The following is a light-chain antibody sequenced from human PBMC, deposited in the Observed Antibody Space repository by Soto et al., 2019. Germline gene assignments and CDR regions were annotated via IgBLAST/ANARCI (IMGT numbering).Light chain of an antibody. CDR2: KAS. V-gene: IGKV1-5*03. J-gene: IGKJ2*01. CDR3: QHYSTYPYT. Sequence: DIQMTQSPSTLSASVGDRVTITCRASQSISDWLACYQQKPGKAPKLLIYKASNLGSGVTSRFSGSGSGTALTPTITSLQPDDFSTYYCQHYSTYPYTFGEGTKLEI. CDR1: QSISDW.